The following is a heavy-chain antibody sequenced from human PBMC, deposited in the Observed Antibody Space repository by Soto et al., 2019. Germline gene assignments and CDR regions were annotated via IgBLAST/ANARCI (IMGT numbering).Heavy chain of an antibody. J-gene: IGHJ6*02. CDR3: ASEAVANYYGMDV. Sequence: SETLSLTCAVYGGSFSGYYWSWIRQPPGKGLEWIGEINHSGSTNYNPSLESRVTISVDTSKNQFSLKLSSVTAADTAVYYCASEAVANYYGMDVWGQGTTVTVSS. CDR2: INHSGST. D-gene: IGHD6-19*01. CDR1: GGSFSGYY. V-gene: IGHV4-34*01.